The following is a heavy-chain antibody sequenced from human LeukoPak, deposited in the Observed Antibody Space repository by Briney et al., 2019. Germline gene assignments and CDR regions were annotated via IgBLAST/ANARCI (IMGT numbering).Heavy chain of an antibody. CDR3: ARASRDYDSSGYGF. J-gene: IGHJ4*02. Sequence: PGGSLRLSCAASGFTFSSYSMNWVRQAPGKGLEWVSSISSSSSYIYYADSVKGRFTISRDNAKNSLYLQMNSLRAEDPAVYYCARASRDYDSSGYGFWGQGTLVTISS. CDR2: ISSSSSYI. V-gene: IGHV3-21*01. D-gene: IGHD3-22*01. CDR1: GFTFSSYS.